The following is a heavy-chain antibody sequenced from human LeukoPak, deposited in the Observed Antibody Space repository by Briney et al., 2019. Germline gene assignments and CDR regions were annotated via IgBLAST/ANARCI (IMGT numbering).Heavy chain of an antibody. CDR1: GFTFSSYA. Sequence: GGSLRLSCAASGFTFSSYAIHWVRQAPGKGLEWVAVISYDGSNKYYVDSVKGRFTISRDNSKNTLYLQMNSLRAEDTAVYYCAKGIAAAGTFDYWGQGTLVTVSS. D-gene: IGHD6-13*01. CDR3: AKGIAAAGTFDY. V-gene: IGHV3-30-3*01. CDR2: ISYDGSNK. J-gene: IGHJ4*02.